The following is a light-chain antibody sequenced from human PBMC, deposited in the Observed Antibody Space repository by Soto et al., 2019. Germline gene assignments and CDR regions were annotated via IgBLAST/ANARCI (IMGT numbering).Light chain of an antibody. CDR1: SSDVGGYNY. CDR2: EVS. J-gene: IGLJ3*02. Sequence: QSVLTPPASVSGSPGQSITISCTGTSSDVGGYNYVSWYQQHPGKAPKLMIYEVSKRPSGVPDRFSGSKSGNTASLTVSGLQAEDEADYYCNSYAGSNNWVFGGGTKLTVL. CDR3: NSYAGSNNWV. V-gene: IGLV2-8*01.